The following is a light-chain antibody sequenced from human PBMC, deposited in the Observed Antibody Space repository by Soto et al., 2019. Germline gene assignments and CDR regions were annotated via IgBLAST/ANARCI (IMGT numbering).Light chain of an antibody. CDR3: ATWDDRLNGVV. V-gene: IGLV1-44*01. J-gene: IGLJ3*02. CDR2: RNH. Sequence: QSVLTQPASASGTPGQRVTISCSGSSSNIGSNTVSWYQRLPGTAPKLLIYRNHQRPSGVPDRVSGSKSGTSASLAISGLQSEDEADYSCATWDDRLNGVVIGGGTKVTVL. CDR1: SSNIGSNT.